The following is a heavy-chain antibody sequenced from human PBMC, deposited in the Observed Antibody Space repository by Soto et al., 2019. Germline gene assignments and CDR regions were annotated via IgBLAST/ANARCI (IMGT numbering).Heavy chain of an antibody. CDR2: IIPILGIA. V-gene: IGHV1-69*02. J-gene: IGHJ4*02. Sequence: QVQLVQSGAEVKKPGSSVKVSCKASGGTFSSYTISWVRQAPGQGLEWMGRIIPILGIANYAQKFQGRVTITADKSTSTAYMELSSLRSEDTAVYYCARYGCCGGSCYSVDYWGQGTLVTVSS. CDR3: ARYGCCGGSCYSVDY. CDR1: GGTFSSYT. D-gene: IGHD2-15*01.